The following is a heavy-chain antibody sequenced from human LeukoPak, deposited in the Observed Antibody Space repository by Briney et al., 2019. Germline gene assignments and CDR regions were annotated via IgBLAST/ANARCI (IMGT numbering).Heavy chain of an antibody. D-gene: IGHD1-1*01. CDR2: ISCDGSST. CDR1: GFTFSSYW. J-gene: IGHJ4*02. CDR3: ARALPPSVNTPWK. Sequence: GGSLRLSCAASGFTFSSYWVHWVRQAPGKGLVWVSRISCDGSSTSYADSMKGRFTIFRDNAKNTLYLQMNSLGAEDTAVYYCARALPPSVNTPWKWGQGTQVTVSS. V-gene: IGHV3-74*01.